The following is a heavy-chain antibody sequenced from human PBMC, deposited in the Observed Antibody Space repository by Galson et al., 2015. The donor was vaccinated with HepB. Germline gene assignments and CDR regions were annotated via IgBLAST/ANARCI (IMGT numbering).Heavy chain of an antibody. Sequence: SLRLSCARSGSRFSNSGIHWVRQAPGKGLEWVAVIQYDGSIKAYADSVKGRFTISRDNSKNTVFLEMNTLGAEDTAVYYYAREGSRIVFHAFDIWGQGTMVTVSS. CDR2: IQYDGSIK. V-gene: IGHV3-33*01. CDR3: AREGSRIVFHAFDI. D-gene: IGHD2-15*01. CDR1: GSRFSNSG. J-gene: IGHJ3*02.